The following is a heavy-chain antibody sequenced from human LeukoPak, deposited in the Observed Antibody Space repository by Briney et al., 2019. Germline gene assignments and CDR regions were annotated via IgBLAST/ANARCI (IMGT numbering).Heavy chain of an antibody. Sequence: GGSLRLSCAASGFTFSDYYTSWIRQAPGKGLEWVACISSSGSTIYYADSVKGRFTISRHNAKNSLYLQMNRLRAEDTAVYYCARDGGTRLKYSFGDGDSWGQGTLVTVSS. J-gene: IGHJ4*02. D-gene: IGHD2-21*01. CDR1: GFTFSDYY. V-gene: IGHV3-11*04. CDR2: ISSSGSTI. CDR3: ARDGGTRLKYSFGDGDS.